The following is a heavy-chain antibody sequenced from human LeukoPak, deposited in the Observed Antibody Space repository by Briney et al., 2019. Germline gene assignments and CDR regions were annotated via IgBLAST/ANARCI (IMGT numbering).Heavy chain of an antibody. D-gene: IGHD4-17*01. CDR3: ARVHGDYYFDY. CDR1: GGSISSGGYS. CDR2: IYHSGST. J-gene: IGHJ4*02. V-gene: IGHV4-30-2*01. Sequence: SETLSLTCAVSGGSISSGGYSWSWIRQPPGKGLEWIGYIYHSGSTYYNPSLKSRVTISVDRSKNQFSLKLSSVTAADTAVYYCARVHGDYYFDYWGQETLVTVSS.